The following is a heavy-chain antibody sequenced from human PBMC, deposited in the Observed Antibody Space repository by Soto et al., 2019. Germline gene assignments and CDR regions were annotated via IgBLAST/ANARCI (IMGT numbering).Heavy chain of an antibody. CDR3: ARNVPVTALGY. Sequence: EVRLVESGGGLVQPGGSLRLSCAASGVTVGNNYMSWVRQAPGKGLEWVSVTYSGGDRRYADSVKGRFTMCRDSTKNTVYLQMDSLRAEDTAVYFCARNVPVTALGYWGQGSLVTVSS. CDR2: TYSGGDR. J-gene: IGHJ4*02. V-gene: IGHV3-66*01. D-gene: IGHD4-17*01. CDR1: GVTVGNNY.